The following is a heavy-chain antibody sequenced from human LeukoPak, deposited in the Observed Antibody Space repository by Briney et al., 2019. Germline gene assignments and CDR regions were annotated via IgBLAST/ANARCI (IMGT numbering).Heavy chain of an antibody. CDR1: GYTFTSYA. J-gene: IGHJ5*02. D-gene: IGHD3-10*01. V-gene: IGHV1-3*01. CDR3: ARGTTYYYGSGSYYNAYFNWFDP. Sequence: ASVNVSCKASGYTFTSYAMHWVRQATGQRLERMGWINAGNGNTKYSQKFQGRVTITRDTSASTAYMELSSLRSEDTAVYYCARGTTYYYGSGSYYNAYFNWFDPWGQGTLVTVSS. CDR2: INAGNGNT.